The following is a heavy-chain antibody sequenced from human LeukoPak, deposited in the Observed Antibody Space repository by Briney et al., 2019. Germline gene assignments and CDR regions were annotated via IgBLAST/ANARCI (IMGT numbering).Heavy chain of an antibody. CDR2: LYSDGNT. J-gene: IGHJ4*02. CDR1: GFTIITND. V-gene: IGHV3-53*01. CDR3: ARGVEPLAANTLAY. D-gene: IGHD1-14*01. Sequence: QTGGSLRLSCAASGFTIITNDMTWVRQAPGKGLEWVSVLYSDGNTKYADSVQGRFTISRDNSKKTLYLEMKSLSTDDTAAYYCARGVEPLAANTLAYWGQGTLVTVSS.